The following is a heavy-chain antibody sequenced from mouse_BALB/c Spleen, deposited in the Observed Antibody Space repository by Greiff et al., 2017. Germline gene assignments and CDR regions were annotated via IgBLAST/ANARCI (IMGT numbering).Heavy chain of an antibody. CDR2: ISDGGSYT. D-gene: IGHD1-1*01. Sequence: EVKLVESGGGLVKPGGSLKLSCAASGFTFSDYYMYWVRQTPEKRLEWVATISDGGSYTYYPDSVKGRFTISRDNAKNNLYLQMSSLKSEDTAMYYCASYYGAYWGQGTLVTVSA. J-gene: IGHJ3*01. CDR3: ASYYGAY. V-gene: IGHV5-4*02. CDR1: GFTFSDYY.